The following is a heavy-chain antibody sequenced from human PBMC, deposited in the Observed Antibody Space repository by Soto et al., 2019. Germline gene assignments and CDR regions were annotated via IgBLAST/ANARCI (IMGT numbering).Heavy chain of an antibody. CDR3: AKSIAVAGNLRLDYYGMDV. CDR1: GFTFSSYG. Sequence: QVQLVESGGGVVQPGRSLRLSCAASGFTFSSYGMHWVRQAPGKGLEWVAVISYDGSNKYYADSVKGRFTISRDNSKNTLYLQMSSLRAEDTAVYYCAKSIAVAGNLRLDYYGMDVWGQGTTVTVSS. J-gene: IGHJ6*02. CDR2: ISYDGSNK. D-gene: IGHD6-19*01. V-gene: IGHV3-30*18.